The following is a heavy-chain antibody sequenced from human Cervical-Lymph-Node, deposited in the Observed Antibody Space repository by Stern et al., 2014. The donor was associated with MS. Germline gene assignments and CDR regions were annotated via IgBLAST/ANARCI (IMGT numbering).Heavy chain of an antibody. CDR2: LDPNRAGT. CDR3: AREASLLIGGIDY. CDR1: GYTFTGFY. Sequence: VQLVESGAEVKKPGASVKVSCKPSGYTFTGFYLHWVRQAPGQGLEWMGRLDPNRAGTNFAQKFQGRVTMTSDTSSSTAYMELSRLTSDDTAVYYRAREASLLIGGIDYWGQGTLVTVSS. D-gene: IGHD3-22*01. J-gene: IGHJ4*02. V-gene: IGHV1-2*06.